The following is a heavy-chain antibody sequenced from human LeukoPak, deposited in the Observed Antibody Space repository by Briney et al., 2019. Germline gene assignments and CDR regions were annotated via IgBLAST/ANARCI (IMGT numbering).Heavy chain of an antibody. V-gene: IGHV3-33*01. CDR1: GFTFSNYG. Sequence: GGSLRLSCAASGFTFSNYGMHWVRQAPGKGLEWVAVIWYDGSNKYYADSVKGRFTISRDNSTNTLYLQMNSLRAEDTAVYYCARDRLHYDSLTGYPADWGQGTLVTVSS. CDR2: IWYDGSNK. J-gene: IGHJ4*02. D-gene: IGHD3-9*01. CDR3: ARDRLHYDSLTGYPAD.